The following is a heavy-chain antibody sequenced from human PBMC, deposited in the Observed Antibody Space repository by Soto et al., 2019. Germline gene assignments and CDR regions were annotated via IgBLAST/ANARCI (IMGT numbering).Heavy chain of an antibody. CDR1: GYTFTSYD. CDR2: ISAYNGNT. Sequence: GASVKVSCKASGYTFTSYDINWVRQATGQGLEWMGWISAYNGNTNYAQKLQGRVTMTTDTSTSTAYMELRSLRSDDTAVYYCARSWIQLGNWFDPWGQGTLVTVSS. D-gene: IGHD5-18*01. V-gene: IGHV1-18*01. J-gene: IGHJ5*02. CDR3: ARSWIQLGNWFDP.